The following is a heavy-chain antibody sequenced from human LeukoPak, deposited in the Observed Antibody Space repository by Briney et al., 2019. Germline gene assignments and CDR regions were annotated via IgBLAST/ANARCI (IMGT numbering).Heavy chain of an antibody. V-gene: IGHV4-30-4*08. Sequence: SQTLSLTCTVSGGSISSGDYYWSWIRQPPGKGLEWIGYIYYSGSTYYNPSLKSRVTMSVDTSKNQFSLKLSSVTAADTAVYYCARGEYQYYYDSSGYPDNWFDPWGQGTLVTVSS. J-gene: IGHJ5*02. CDR2: IYYSGST. D-gene: IGHD3-22*01. CDR3: ARGEYQYYYDSSGYPDNWFDP. CDR1: GGSISSGDYY.